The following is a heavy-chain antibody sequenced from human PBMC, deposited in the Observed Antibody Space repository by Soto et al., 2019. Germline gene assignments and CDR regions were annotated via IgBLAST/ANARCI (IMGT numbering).Heavy chain of an antibody. CDR3: ARDYWRGMGTATYYFDY. CDR2: IWYDGSKK. D-gene: IGHD1-26*01. J-gene: IGHJ4*02. V-gene: IGHV3-33*01. CDR1: GFTFSSHA. Sequence: QVQLVESGGGVVQPGRSLRLSCAASGFTFSSHAMHWVRQAPGKGLEWVAVIWYDGSKKYYADSVKGRFTISRDNSKNTLYLQVNSLRAEDTAMYYCARDYWRGMGTATYYFDYWGQGTLVTASS.